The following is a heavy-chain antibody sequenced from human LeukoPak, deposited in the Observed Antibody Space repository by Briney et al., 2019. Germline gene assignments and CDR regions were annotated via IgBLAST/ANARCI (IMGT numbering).Heavy chain of an antibody. V-gene: IGHV4-59*08. D-gene: IGHD5-18*01. J-gene: IGHJ4*02. CDR1: GGSISSNY. CDR3: ARGERYSYGYE. Sequence: SETLSLTCTVSGGSISSNYWSWIRQPPGKGLQWVGYINYSGNTNYNPSLTGRVTVSVDTSKNQFSLKLSSVTAADTAVYYCARGERYSYGYEWGQGTLVTVSS. CDR2: INYSGNT.